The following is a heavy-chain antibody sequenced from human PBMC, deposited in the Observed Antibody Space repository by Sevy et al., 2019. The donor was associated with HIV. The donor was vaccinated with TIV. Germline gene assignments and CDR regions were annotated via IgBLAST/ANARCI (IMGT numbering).Heavy chain of an antibody. CDR3: WYYYDSSGYQAYFDY. J-gene: IGHJ4*02. CDR1: GFTFSSYA. D-gene: IGHD3-22*01. V-gene: IGHV3-30-3*01. CDR2: ISYDGSNK. Sequence: GGSLRLSCAASGFTFSSYAMHWVRQAPGKGLEWVAVISYDGSNKYYADSVKDRFTISRDNSKTTLYLQMNSLRAEDTAVYYCWYYYDSSGYQAYFDYWGQGTLVTVSS.